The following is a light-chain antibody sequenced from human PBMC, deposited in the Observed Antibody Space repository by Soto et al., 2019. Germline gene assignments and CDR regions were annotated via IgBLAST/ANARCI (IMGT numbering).Light chain of an antibody. CDR1: QSVSVG. Sequence: DIQMTQAPSTLSASVVDRVTITCLASQSVSVGVAGYQQKPGQAPELLIYSAYTVETGVPSRFSGSGSGTKFTLTISILRPDDFATYYCQQYESYPLTFGGGTKVEIK. CDR3: QQYESYPLT. CDR2: SAY. V-gene: IGKV1-5*03. J-gene: IGKJ4*01.